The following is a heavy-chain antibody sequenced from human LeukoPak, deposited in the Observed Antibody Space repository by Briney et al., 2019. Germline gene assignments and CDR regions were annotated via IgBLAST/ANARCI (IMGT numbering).Heavy chain of an antibody. J-gene: IGHJ4*02. V-gene: IGHV3-30*02. CDR3: AKDRGWELRYFDY. CDR2: VRYDGHNE. Sequence: GGSLRLSCAASGFTLSGFAMSWIRQAPGKGLEWVAFVRYDGHNEYYADSVKGRFTIARDNSKNTLYLQMNSLRAEDTAVYYCAKDRGWELRYFDYWGQGTLVTVSS. CDR1: GFTLSGFA. D-gene: IGHD1-26*01.